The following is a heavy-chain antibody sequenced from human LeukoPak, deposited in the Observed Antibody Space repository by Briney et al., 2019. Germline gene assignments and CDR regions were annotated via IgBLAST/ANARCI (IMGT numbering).Heavy chain of an antibody. Sequence: GGSLRLSCAASGFTFSNAWMSWVRQAPGKGLEWVGRIKSKTDGGTTDYAAPVKGRFTISRDDSKNTLYLQMNSLKTEDTAVYYCTTDPNNHYDSSGYNYWGQGTLVTVSS. CDR2: IKSKTDGGTT. V-gene: IGHV3-15*01. CDR3: TTDPNNHYDSSGYNY. J-gene: IGHJ4*02. CDR1: GFTFSNAW. D-gene: IGHD3-22*01.